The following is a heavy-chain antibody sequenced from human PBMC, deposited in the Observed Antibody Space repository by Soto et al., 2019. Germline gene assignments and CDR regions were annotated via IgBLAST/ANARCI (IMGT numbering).Heavy chain of an antibody. J-gene: IGHJ3*02. CDR1: GGSISSGGYY. V-gene: IGHV4-31*03. Sequence: SETLSLTCTVSGGSISSGGYYWSWIRQHPGKGLEWIGYIYYSGSTYYNPSLKSRVTISVDTSKNQFSLKLSSVTAADTAVYYCARACPDCTNGSRRITFAIWGQGTMVTVSS. D-gene: IGHD2-8*01. CDR3: ARACPDCTNGSRRITFAI. CDR2: IYYSGST.